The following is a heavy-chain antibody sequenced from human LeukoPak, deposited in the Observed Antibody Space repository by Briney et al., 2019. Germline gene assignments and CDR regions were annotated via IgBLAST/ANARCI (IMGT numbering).Heavy chain of an antibody. V-gene: IGHV4-30-2*01. J-gene: IGHJ3*02. CDR2: IYHSGST. D-gene: IGHD5-12*01. Sequence: SQTLSLTCAVSGGSISSGAYSWSWIRQPPGKGLEWIGYIYHSGSTYYNPSLKSRVTISVDRSKNQFSLKLSTVAAADTAVYYCARCSAYDWGDAFDIWGQGTMVTVSS. CDR1: GGSISSGAYS. CDR3: ARCSAYDWGDAFDI.